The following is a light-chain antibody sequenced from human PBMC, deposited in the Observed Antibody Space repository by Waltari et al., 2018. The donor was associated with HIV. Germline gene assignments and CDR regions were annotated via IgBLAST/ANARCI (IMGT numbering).Light chain of an antibody. CDR3: QSHDSSLSGYV. V-gene: IGLV1-40*01. Sequence: QSVLTQPPSVPGAPGQRVTISCPGSSSNIGAGHHVHLYQQLPGTAPKLLIYGNSNRPSGVPDRFSGSKSGTSASLAITGLQAEDEADYHCQSHDSSLSGYVFGTGTKVTVL. J-gene: IGLJ1*01. CDR1: SSNIGAGHH. CDR2: GNS.